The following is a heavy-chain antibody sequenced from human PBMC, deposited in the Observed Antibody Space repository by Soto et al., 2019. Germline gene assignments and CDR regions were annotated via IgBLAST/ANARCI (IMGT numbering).Heavy chain of an antibody. CDR1: GFTFSSYA. J-gene: IGHJ4*02. Sequence: LRLSCSTSGFTFSSYAMHWVRQSPGKGLEYISGVRGNGDPPFYADSVKGRFTISRDNSKNTVYLQMSSLSADDAAVYYCVKSRGGNNFDFFDWGQGTLVTVSS. D-gene: IGHD2-15*01. CDR3: VKSRGGNNFDFFD. V-gene: IGHV3-64D*06. CDR2: VRGNGDPP.